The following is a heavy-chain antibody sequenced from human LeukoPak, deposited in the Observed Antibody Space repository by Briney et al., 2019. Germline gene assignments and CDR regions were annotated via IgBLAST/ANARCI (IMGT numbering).Heavy chain of an antibody. Sequence: SGTLSLTCAVYGGSFSGYYWSWIRQPPGKGLEWIGEINHSGSTNYNPSLKSRVTISVDTSKNQFSLKLSSVTAADTAAYYCARLKYGGYSNYPWGQGTLVTVSS. CDR2: INHSGST. J-gene: IGHJ5*02. D-gene: IGHD4-11*01. V-gene: IGHV4-34*01. CDR3: ARLKYGGYSNYP. CDR1: GGSFSGYY.